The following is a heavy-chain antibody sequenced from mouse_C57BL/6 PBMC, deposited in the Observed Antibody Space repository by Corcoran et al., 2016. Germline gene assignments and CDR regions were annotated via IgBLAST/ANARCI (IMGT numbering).Heavy chain of an antibody. J-gene: IGHJ3*01. Sequence: QIQLQQSGTELARPGASVKLSCKASGSTFTSSGVSWVRQRAGQGLVWIGEIYPRSGNTYHNEKFKGKATPTADKSSSTAYMELRSLTSEDSAVYFCAGLLWLRREGFAYWGQGTLVTVSA. CDR2: IYPRSGNT. CDR1: GSTFTSSG. D-gene: IGHD2-2*01. V-gene: IGHV1-81*01. CDR3: AGLLWLRREGFAY.